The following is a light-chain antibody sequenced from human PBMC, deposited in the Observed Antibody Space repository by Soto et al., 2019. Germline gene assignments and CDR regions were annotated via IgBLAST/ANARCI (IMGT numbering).Light chain of an antibody. CDR3: QQYNNWPLGPT. Sequence: EIVMTQSPATRSVSPGERATLSCRASQSVSSNLAWYQQKPGQAPRLLIYGASTRATGIPARFSGSGSGTEFTLTISSLQSEDFAVYYCQQYNNWPLGPTFGGGTKVEIK. J-gene: IGKJ4*01. V-gene: IGKV3-15*01. CDR1: QSVSSN. CDR2: GAS.